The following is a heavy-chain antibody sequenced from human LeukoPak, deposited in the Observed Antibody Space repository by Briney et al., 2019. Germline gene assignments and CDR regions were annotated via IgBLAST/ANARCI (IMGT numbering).Heavy chain of an antibody. Sequence: PGRSLRLSCAASGFTFSSYGMHWVRQAPGKGLEWVAVIPYDGSNKYYADSVKGRFTISRDNSKNTLYLQMNSLRAEDTAVYYCAKDRRTTVTTSYLDYWGQGTLVTVSS. CDR3: AKDRRTTVTTSYLDY. V-gene: IGHV3-30*18. CDR1: GFTFSSYG. D-gene: IGHD4-11*01. J-gene: IGHJ4*02. CDR2: IPYDGSNK.